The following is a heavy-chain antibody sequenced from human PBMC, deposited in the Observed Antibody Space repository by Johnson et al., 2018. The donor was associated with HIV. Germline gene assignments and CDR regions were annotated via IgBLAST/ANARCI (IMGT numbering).Heavy chain of an antibody. D-gene: IGHD3-22*01. Sequence: VQLVESGGGLVQPGGSLRLSCAASGFTFSSYAMSWVSQAPGKGLEWVSAISGSGGSTYYADSVKGRFTISRDNSKNTLYLQMNSLRAEDTAVYYCAPDPRITMIGVVKPAFDIWGQGTMVTVSS. CDR1: GFTFSSYA. J-gene: IGHJ3*02. CDR3: APDPRITMIGVVKPAFDI. V-gene: IGHV3-23*04. CDR2: ISGSGGST.